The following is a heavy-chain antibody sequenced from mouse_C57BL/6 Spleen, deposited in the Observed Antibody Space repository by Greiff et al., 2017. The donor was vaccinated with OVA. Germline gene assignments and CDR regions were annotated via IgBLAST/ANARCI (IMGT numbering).Heavy chain of an antibody. CDR2: IDPSDSYT. CDR1: GYTFTSYW. CDR3: ARGGLREYFDY. D-gene: IGHD2-4*01. Sequence: VQLQQPGAELVMPGASVKLSCKASGYTFTSYWMHWVKQRPGQGLEWIGEIDPSDSYTNYNQKFKGKSTLTVDKSSSTAYMQLSSLTSEDSAVYYCARGGLREYFDYWGQGTTLTVSS. J-gene: IGHJ2*01. V-gene: IGHV1-69*01.